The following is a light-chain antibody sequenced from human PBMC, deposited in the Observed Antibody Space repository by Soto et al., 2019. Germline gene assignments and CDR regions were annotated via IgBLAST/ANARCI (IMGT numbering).Light chain of an antibody. V-gene: IGKV1-39*01. CDR3: QQDYSTPWT. J-gene: IGKJ1*01. CDR1: QSISSY. Sequence: DIQMTQSPSSLSASVGDRVTITCRASQSISSYLHWYQQRPGKAPKLLIYAASNLQRGVPSRFSASGSGTDFTLTLNSLQPDDFANYYCQQDYSTPWTFGKGTKVEIK. CDR2: AAS.